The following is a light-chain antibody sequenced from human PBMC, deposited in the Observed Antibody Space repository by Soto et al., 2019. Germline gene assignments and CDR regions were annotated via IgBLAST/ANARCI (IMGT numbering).Light chain of an antibody. J-gene: IGLJ1*01. V-gene: IGLV2-14*01. CDR1: SRYVGAFNY. Sequence: GPAQRGSVSESTGQSITIHYTGTSRYVGAFNYVSWYQQHPGKAPKLMIFDVSNRPSGVSNRFSGSKSGNTASLTISGLQAEDEADYYCNSYTSTNSYVFRTGTKVTVL. CDR3: NSYTSTNSYV. CDR2: DVS.